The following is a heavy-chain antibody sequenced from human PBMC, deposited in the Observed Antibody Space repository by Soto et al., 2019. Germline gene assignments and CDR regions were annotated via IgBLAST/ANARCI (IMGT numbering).Heavy chain of an antibody. V-gene: IGHV3-72*01. J-gene: IGHJ4*02. CDR2: SRDKVHSHTT. Sequence: EVQLAESGGGLVQPGGSLRLSCAASGFTFSDHYMDWVRQAPGKGLEWVGRSRDKVHSHTTEYAASVKGRFTISRGDSENSLYLQMNSLTTEDTVVYYCARGVVSTGYFDYWGQGTLVTVSS. CDR3: ARGVVSTGYFDY. D-gene: IGHD5-12*01. CDR1: GFTFSDHY.